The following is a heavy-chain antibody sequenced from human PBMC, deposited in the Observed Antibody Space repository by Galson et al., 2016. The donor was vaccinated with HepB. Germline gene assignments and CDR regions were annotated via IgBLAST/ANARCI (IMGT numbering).Heavy chain of an antibody. V-gene: IGHV3-33*06. Sequence: SLRLSCAASGFTFSNYAMYWVRQAPGKGLEWVALIWYDGSDKYYADSVKGRFTISRDDSKNTLYLQMNSLRAEDTALYYCAKKGCNGGSCYSHYYFGMDVWGRGTTVAVSS. CDR1: GFTFSNYA. D-gene: IGHD2-15*01. CDR2: IWYDGSDK. J-gene: IGHJ6*02. CDR3: AKKGCNGGSCYSHYYFGMDV.